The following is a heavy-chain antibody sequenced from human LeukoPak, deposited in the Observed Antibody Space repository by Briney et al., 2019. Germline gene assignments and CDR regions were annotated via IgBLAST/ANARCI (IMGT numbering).Heavy chain of an antibody. CDR3: AKAVAAAGTGYFDY. CDR1: GFTFSDYY. D-gene: IGHD6-13*01. J-gene: IGHJ4*02. CDR2: ISSSGSTI. V-gene: IGHV3-11*01. Sequence: PGGSLRLSCAASGFTFSDYYMSWIRQAPGKGLEWVSYISSSGSTIYYADSVKGRFTISRDNSKNTLYLQMNSLRAEDTAVYYCAKAVAAAGTGYFDYWGQGTLVTVSS.